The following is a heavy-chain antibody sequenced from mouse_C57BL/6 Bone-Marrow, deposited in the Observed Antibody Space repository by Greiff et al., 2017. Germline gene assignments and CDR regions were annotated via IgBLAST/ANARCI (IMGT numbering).Heavy chain of an antibody. J-gene: IGHJ3*01. V-gene: IGHV5-17*01. D-gene: IGHD2-5*01. CDR1: GFTFSDYG. CDR3: AVAYYSNYVPWFAY. CDR2: ISSGSSTI. Sequence: VQLKESGGGLVKPGGSLKLSCAASGFTFSDYGMHWVRQAPEKGLEWVAYISSGSSTIYYADTVKGRFTISRDNAKNTLFLQMTSLRSEDTAMYYCAVAYYSNYVPWFAYWGQGTLVTVYA.